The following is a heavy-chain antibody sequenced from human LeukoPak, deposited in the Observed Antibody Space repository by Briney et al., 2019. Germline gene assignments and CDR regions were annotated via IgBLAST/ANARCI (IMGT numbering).Heavy chain of an antibody. CDR2: IPYDGSNK. J-gene: IGHJ4*02. Sequence: GRTLRLSCAASGFTFSSYAMHWVRQAPGKGLEWVALIPYDGSNKYYADSVKGRFTVSRDNSKNTLYLQMNSLRAEDTAVHYCAKASTMIVVVSKHFDYWGQGTLVTVSS. CDR1: GFTFSSYA. D-gene: IGHD3-22*01. CDR3: AKASTMIVVVSKHFDY. V-gene: IGHV3-30*04.